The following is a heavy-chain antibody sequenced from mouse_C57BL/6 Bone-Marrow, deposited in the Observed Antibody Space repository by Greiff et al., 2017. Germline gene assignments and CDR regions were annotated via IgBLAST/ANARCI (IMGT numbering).Heavy chain of an antibody. Sequence: VQLQQSGAELARPGASVKLSCKASGYTFTSYGISWVKQRTGQGLEWIGEIYPRSGNTYYNEKFKGKATLTADKSSSTAYMELRSLTSEDSAVYFFARRRTAQATRAMDYWGQGTSVTVSS. CDR2: IYPRSGNT. D-gene: IGHD3-2*02. CDR1: GYTFTSYG. V-gene: IGHV1-81*01. J-gene: IGHJ4*01. CDR3: ARRRTAQATRAMDY.